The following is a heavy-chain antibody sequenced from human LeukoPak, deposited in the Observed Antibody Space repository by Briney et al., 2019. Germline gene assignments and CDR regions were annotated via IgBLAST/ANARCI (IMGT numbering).Heavy chain of an antibody. Sequence: ASVKVSCKASGYTFTDYYIHWVRPAPGQGLEWMGWINPNSGGTNYAQKFQGRATMTRDTSIRTAYMELSRLRSDDTAVYYCARRVMGIAVAVAFDIWGQGTMVTVSS. CDR1: GYTFTDYY. J-gene: IGHJ3*02. CDR2: INPNSGGT. CDR3: ARRVMGIAVAVAFDI. D-gene: IGHD6-19*01. V-gene: IGHV1-2*02.